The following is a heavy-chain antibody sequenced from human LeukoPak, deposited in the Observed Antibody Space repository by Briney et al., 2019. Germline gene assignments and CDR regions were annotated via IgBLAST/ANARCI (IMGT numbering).Heavy chain of an antibody. V-gene: IGHV3-30*18. D-gene: IGHD1-26*01. J-gene: IGHJ4*02. CDR1: GFTFSSYG. CDR2: ISYDGSNK. CDR3: AKDFGVGATDY. Sequence: GGSLRLSCAASGFTFSSYGMHWVRQAPGKGLEWVAVISYDGSNKYYADSVKGRFTISRDNSKNTLYLQMNSLRAEDTAVYYCAKDFGVGATDYWGQGTLVTVSS.